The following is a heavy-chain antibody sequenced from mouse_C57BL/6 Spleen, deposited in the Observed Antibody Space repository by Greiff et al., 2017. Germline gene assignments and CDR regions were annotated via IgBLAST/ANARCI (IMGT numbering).Heavy chain of an antibody. J-gene: IGHJ2*01. D-gene: IGHD2-2*01. Sequence: QVQLQQSGPELVKPGASVKISCKASGYSFTSYYIHWVKQRPGQGLEWIGWIYPGSGNTKYNEKFKGKATLTADTSSSTAYMQLSSLTSEDSAVYYCARLYGYAYYFDYWGQGTTLTVSS. V-gene: IGHV1-66*01. CDR1: GYSFTSYY. CDR3: ARLYGYAYYFDY. CDR2: IYPGSGNT.